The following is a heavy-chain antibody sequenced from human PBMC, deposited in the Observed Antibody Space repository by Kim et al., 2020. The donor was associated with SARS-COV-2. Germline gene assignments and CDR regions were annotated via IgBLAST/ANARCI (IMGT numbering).Heavy chain of an antibody. D-gene: IGHD3-22*01. CDR3: ARASVVTGWFDS. CDR1: GFTFRTYW. V-gene: IGHV3-7*01. J-gene: IGHJ5*01. CDR2: INQDGSEK. Sequence: GGSLRLSCAASGFTFRTYWMTWVRQAPGKGLEWVANINQDGSEKYYVGSVKGRFTISRDNAENSLYLQMNSLRGEDTAMYYCARASVVTGWFDSWGQGTLVTVSS.